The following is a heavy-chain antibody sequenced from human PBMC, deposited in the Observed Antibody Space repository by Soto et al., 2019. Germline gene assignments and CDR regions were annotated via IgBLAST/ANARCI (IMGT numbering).Heavy chain of an antibody. Sequence: QVQLQESGPGLVKPSETLSLTCTVSGGSIISYYWSWIRQPAGRGLEWIGRIYGTENTNYNPSLKSRVTMSVDPSKNQRSLNLSSGTDADTAVYYCVRGRGDYFDSSGYYFDYWGQGTLVTVSS. J-gene: IGHJ4*02. CDR3: VRGRGDYFDSSGYYFDY. CDR2: IYGTENT. V-gene: IGHV4-4*07. CDR1: GGSIISYY. D-gene: IGHD3-22*01.